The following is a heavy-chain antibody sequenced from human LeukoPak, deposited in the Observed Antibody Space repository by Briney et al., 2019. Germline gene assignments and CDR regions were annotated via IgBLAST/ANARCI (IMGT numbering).Heavy chain of an antibody. CDR3: ARNLGYCSGGSCFEYYFDF. CDR2: MSPNSGNT. Sequence: ASVKVSCKASGYTFTSYDINWVRQATGQGPEWMGWMSPNSGNTGYAQKFQGRVTMTRTTSISTAYMELSSLRSEDTAVYYCARNLGYCSGGSCFEYYFDFWGQGTLVTVSS. CDR1: GYTFTSYD. V-gene: IGHV1-8*01. J-gene: IGHJ4*02. D-gene: IGHD2-15*01.